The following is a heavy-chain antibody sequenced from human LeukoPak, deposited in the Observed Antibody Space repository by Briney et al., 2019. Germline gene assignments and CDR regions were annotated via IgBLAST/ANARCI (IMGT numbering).Heavy chain of an antibody. D-gene: IGHD3-10*01. CDR3: ATYYYGSDHHWFDP. V-gene: IGHV1-2*02. CDR2: INPNSGGT. CDR1: GYTFTGYY. Sequence: GASVKVSCKASGYTFTGYYMHWVRQAPGQGLDWMGWINPNSGGTNYAQKFQGRVTMTRDTSISTAYMELSRLRADDTAVYYCATYYYGSDHHWFDPWGQGPLFTVSS. J-gene: IGHJ5*02.